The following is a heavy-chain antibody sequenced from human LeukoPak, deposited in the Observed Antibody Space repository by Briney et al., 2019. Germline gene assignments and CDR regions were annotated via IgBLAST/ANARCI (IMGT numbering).Heavy chain of an antibody. Sequence: KPSETLSLTCTVSGGSISSYYWGWIRQPVPKGLDWIGRIYTSGRTNYNPSLKSRLTMSVDTSKNQFTLKLSFVTAADTAVYYCARVGGIVAAGLFDYWGQGTLVTVSS. CDR2: IYTSGRT. CDR3: ARVGGIVAAGLFDY. CDR1: GGSISSYY. D-gene: IGHD6-13*01. J-gene: IGHJ4*02. V-gene: IGHV4-4*07.